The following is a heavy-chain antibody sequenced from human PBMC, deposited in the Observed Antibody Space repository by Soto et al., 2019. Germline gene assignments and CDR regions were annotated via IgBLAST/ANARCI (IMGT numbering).Heavy chain of an antibody. J-gene: IGHJ3*01. V-gene: IGHV3-53*01. CDR1: GLTVSGKKY. CDR3: ASWRYGEHACDA. CDR2: LYDVDGS. Sequence: DVQLVESGGGLIQPGESLRLSCAAFGLTVSGKKYVAWVRQAPGKGLEWVSALYDVDGSFYADSVKGRFTTSSDSSKTTVYLQMNGLRPDDTAVYYCASWRYGEHACDAWGQGTTVTVSP. D-gene: IGHD5-18*01.